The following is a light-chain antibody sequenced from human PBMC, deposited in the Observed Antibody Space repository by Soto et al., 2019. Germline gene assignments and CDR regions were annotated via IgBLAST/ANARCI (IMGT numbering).Light chain of an antibody. CDR1: QSVSSKC. V-gene: IGKV3-20*01. CDR2: GAF. J-gene: IGKJ5*01. CDR3: QCVG. Sequence: EIVLTQSPGTLSLSPGERATLSCRAAQSVSSKCVDWYKQKPDQPPRLLIYGAFNRATGTPESFSGSGSGTDFTLTISRLEPEDFAVYYCQCVGFGQGTRLDIK.